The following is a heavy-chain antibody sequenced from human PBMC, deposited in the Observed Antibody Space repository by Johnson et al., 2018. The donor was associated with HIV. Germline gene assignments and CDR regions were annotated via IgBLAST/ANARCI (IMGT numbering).Heavy chain of an antibody. CDR3: ARGYSGSDDAFDI. CDR2: IYSGGST. J-gene: IGHJ3*02. D-gene: IGHD1-26*01. Sequence: VQLVESGGGLVQPGRSLRLSCAASGFTFDDYAMHWVRQAPGKGLEWVSVIYSGGSTYYADSVKGRFTISRDNSKNTLYLQMNSLRAEETAVYYRARGYSGSDDAFDIWGQGTMVTVSS. CDR1: GFTFDDYA. V-gene: IGHV3-66*01.